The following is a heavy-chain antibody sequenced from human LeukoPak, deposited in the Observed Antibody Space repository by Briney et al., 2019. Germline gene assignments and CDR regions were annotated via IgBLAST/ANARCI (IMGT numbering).Heavy chain of an antibody. CDR1: GFTFSSYG. CDR2: IRYDGSNK. Sequence: GGSLRLSCAASGFTFSSYGMHWVRQAPGKGLEWVAFIRYDGSNKYYADSVKGRFTISRDTSKNTLYLQMNSLRVEDTAVYYCASWPGGWYGEDSWGQGTLVTVSS. D-gene: IGHD6-19*01. V-gene: IGHV3-30*02. CDR3: ASWPGGWYGEDS. J-gene: IGHJ4*02.